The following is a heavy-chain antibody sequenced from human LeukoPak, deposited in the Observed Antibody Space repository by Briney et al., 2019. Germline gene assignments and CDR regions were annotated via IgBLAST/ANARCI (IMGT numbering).Heavy chain of an antibody. CDR1: GGSISSGGYY. Sequence: SETLSLTCTVSGGSISSGGYYWSWIRQHPGKDLEWIGYIYYSGGTYYNPSLKSRVTISVDTSKNQFSLKLSSVTAADTAVYYCARYFSSGWYYFDYWGQGTLVTVSS. CDR3: ARYFSSGWYYFDY. CDR2: IYYSGGT. D-gene: IGHD6-19*01. J-gene: IGHJ4*02. V-gene: IGHV4-31*03.